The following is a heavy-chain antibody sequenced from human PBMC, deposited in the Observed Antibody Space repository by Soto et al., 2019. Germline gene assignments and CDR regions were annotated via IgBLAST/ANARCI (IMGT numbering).Heavy chain of an antibody. CDR1: GLRLRSTA. CDR2: IDVGSANA. CDR3: ARSYYDSSGYSPGAFDI. Sequence: SAEVSCKTSGLRLRSTAVRWVRQARGHRLQWIGWIDVGSANANYAQMLQDRVTITRDRSMSTAYMELSSLRSEDTAMYYCARSYYDSSGYSPGAFDIWGQGTMVTVSS. D-gene: IGHD3-22*01. V-gene: IGHV1-58*01. J-gene: IGHJ3*02.